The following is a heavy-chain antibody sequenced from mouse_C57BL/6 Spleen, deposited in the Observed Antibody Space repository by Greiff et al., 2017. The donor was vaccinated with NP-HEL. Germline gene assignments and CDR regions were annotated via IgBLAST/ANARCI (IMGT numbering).Heavy chain of an antibody. V-gene: IGHV1-66*01. CDR2: IYPGSGNT. Sequence: QVQLRQSGPELVKPGASVKISCKASGYSFTSYYIHWVKQRPGQGLEWIGWIYPGSGNTKYNEKFKGKATLTADTSSSTAYMQLSSLTSEDSAVYYCAREGLPGAMDYWGQGTSVTVSS. CDR1: GYSFTSYY. CDR3: AREGLPGAMDY. J-gene: IGHJ4*01.